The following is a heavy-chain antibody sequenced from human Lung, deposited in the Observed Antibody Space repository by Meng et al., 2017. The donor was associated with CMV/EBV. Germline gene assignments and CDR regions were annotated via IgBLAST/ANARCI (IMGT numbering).Heavy chain of an antibody. J-gene: IGHJ4*02. CDR3: AKFYCTNTVCYETPGIDY. D-gene: IGHD2-8*01. CDR1: GLTVNNNF. V-gene: IGHV3-66*02. Sequence: GGPLRLSCAASGLTVNNNFLTWVRQGPGKGLEWVSAMYSGGSTYYTDSVKGRFTLSRDNSKNTLYLQMNSLRAEDTAEYYCAKFYCTNTVCYETPGIDYWXQGTLVXVSS. CDR2: MYSGGST.